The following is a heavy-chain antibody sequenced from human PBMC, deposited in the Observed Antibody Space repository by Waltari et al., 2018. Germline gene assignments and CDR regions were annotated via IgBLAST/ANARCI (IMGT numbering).Heavy chain of an antibody. J-gene: IGHJ4*02. CDR2: IATTSKT. CDR3: ARAYGSTGDFDL. D-gene: IGHD3-9*01. CDR1: GFSLTNYY. V-gene: IGHV3-11*06. Sequence: QVQLVDSGGDLVRPGGSLTLSCAASGFSLTNYYMSWIRQAPGKGLEWNSYIATTSKTKNADSVKGRFTISRDNANNSMYLHMNNVRVEDTAVYFCARAYGSTGDFDLWGQGTLVTVSS.